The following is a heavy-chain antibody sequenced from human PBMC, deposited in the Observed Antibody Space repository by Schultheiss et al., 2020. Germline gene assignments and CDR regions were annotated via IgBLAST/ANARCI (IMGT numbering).Heavy chain of an antibody. CDR3: AREGGNGWSFDY. CDR2: IKQDGSEK. V-gene: IGHV3-7*01. D-gene: IGHD6-19*01. J-gene: IGHJ4*02. Sequence: GESLKISCAASGFTFSSYGMHWVRQAPGKGLEWVANIKQDGSEKYYVDSVKGRFTISRDNAKNSLYLQLNSLRVEDTAVYYCAREGGNGWSFDYWGQGTLVTVSS. CDR1: GFTFSSYG.